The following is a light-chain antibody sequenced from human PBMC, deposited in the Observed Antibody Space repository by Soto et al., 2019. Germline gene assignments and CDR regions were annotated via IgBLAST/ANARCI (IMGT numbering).Light chain of an antibody. CDR2: GAS. CDR1: QSVNRRY. V-gene: IGKV3-15*01. Sequence: EIVLTQSPGTLSLSPGERATLSCRASQSVNRRYLAWYQQKPGQAPRLLIYGASIRATGIPARFSGSGSGTEFTLTIGGLQSEDFAVYYCQQYHNWPPWTFGRGTKVDIK. CDR3: QQYHNWPPWT. J-gene: IGKJ1*01.